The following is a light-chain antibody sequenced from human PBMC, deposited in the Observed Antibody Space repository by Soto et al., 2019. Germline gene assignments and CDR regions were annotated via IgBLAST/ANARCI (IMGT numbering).Light chain of an antibody. Sequence: ALTQPASVSGSPGQSVTISCTGPRSDIGDSNFISWYQHSPGKAPRLLIYEVNNRPSGVSRRFSDSKAGNTASLTISGLLDDDEADYFCASFRSGTILVFGSGTKVTVL. CDR2: EVN. CDR1: RSDIGDSNF. CDR3: ASFRSGTILV. J-gene: IGLJ1*01. V-gene: IGLV2-14*01.